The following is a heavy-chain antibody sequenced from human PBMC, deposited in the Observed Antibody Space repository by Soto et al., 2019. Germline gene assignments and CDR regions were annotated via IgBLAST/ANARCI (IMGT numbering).Heavy chain of an antibody. Sequence: QVQLVQSGAEVKKPGSSVKVSCKASGDTFSSYTLSWVRQAPGQGLEWMGRLIPILGGADYAQKFQGRVTFTADKSTSTAYMELSSLRPEDTAVYYCARPSQSRVVVTATKTVKDAFDIWGQGTLVSVSS. J-gene: IGHJ3*02. V-gene: IGHV1-69*02. D-gene: IGHD2-21*02. CDR2: LIPILGGA. CDR3: ARPSQSRVVVTATKTVKDAFDI. CDR1: GDTFSSYT.